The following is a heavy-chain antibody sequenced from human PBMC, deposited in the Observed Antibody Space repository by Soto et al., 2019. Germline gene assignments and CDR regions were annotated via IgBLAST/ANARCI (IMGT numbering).Heavy chain of an antibody. V-gene: IGHV3-23*01. D-gene: IGHD3-22*01. CDR2: ISGSGGST. Sequence: PGGSLRLSCAASGFTFSSYAMSWVRQAPGKGLEWVSAISGSGGSTYYADSVKGRFTISRDNSKNTLYLQMNSLRAEDTAVYYCAPTYYYDSSGYSGFDYWGQGTLVTVSS. CDR1: GFTFSSYA. J-gene: IGHJ4*02. CDR3: APTYYYDSSGYSGFDY.